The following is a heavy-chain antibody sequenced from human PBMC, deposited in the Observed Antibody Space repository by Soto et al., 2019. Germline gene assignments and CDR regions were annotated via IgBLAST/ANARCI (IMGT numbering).Heavy chain of an antibody. CDR2: IKSRADGGET. CDR1: DFTFTSAW. CDR3: ATMDLRQYYFAY. V-gene: IGHV3-15*07. Sequence: DVQLVESGGGLVKPGGSLRLSCAASDFTFTSAWMNWVRQAPGKGLEWVGRIKSRADGGETHYATPVRGRFTVSRDDSKSTLYLQINSLTSEDTAVYYCATMDLRQYYFAYWGQGTLVTVSS. D-gene: IGHD3-10*01. J-gene: IGHJ4*02.